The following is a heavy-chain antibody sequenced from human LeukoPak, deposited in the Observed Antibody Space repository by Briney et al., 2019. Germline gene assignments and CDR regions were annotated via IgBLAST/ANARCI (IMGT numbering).Heavy chain of an antibody. V-gene: IGHV5-51*01. J-gene: IGHJ5*02. CDR1: GYSFTSYW. Sequence: GESLKISCKGSGYSFTSYWIGWVRQMPGKGLEWMGIIYPGDSDTRYSPSFQGQATISADKSISTAYLQWSSLKASDTAMYYCARRGYCSSTSCYKDHWFDPWGQGALVTVSS. CDR2: IYPGDSDT. CDR3: ARRGYCSSTSCYKDHWFDP. D-gene: IGHD2-2*02.